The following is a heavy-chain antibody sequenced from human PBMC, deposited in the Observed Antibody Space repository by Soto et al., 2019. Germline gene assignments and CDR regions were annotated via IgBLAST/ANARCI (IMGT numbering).Heavy chain of an antibody. J-gene: IGHJ2*01. CDR1: NGSISSRYY. D-gene: IGHD6-19*01. CDR3: ARTAVATHWYFDL. CDR2: IYYVGST. Sequence: LQLQESGPGLVKPSETLSLTCTVSNGSISSRYYWGWLRQTPGQGLEGIASIYYVGSTYYSPSLESRVTISVDTSNNQFSLRLNSVTAADTAVYYCARTAVATHWYFDLWGRGTLVT. V-gene: IGHV4-39*01.